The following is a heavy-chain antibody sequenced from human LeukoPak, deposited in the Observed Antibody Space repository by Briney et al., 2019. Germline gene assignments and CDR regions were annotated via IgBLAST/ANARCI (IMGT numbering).Heavy chain of an antibody. CDR1: GFTFDDYA. Sequence: PGGSLRLSCAASGFTFDDYAMHWVRQAPGKGLEWVSGISWNSGSIGYADSVKGRFTISRDNAKNTLYLQMNSLRAEDTAVYYCAKIYGSGSFLDYWGQGTLVTVSS. D-gene: IGHD3-10*01. J-gene: IGHJ4*02. CDR3: AKIYGSGSFLDY. V-gene: IGHV3-9*01. CDR2: ISWNSGSI.